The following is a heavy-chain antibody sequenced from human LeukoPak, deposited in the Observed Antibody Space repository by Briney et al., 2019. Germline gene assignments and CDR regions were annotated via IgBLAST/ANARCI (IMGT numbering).Heavy chain of an antibody. CDR3: ARRPNGRTTVTTRYFDY. CDR2: INHSGST. J-gene: IGHJ4*02. CDR1: GGSFSGYY. D-gene: IGHD4-17*01. Sequence: SETLSLTCAVYGGSFSGYYWSWIRQPPGKGLEWIGEINHSGSTNYNPSLKSRVTISVDTSKNQFSLKLSSVTAADTAVYYCARRPNGRTTVTTRYFDYWDQGTLVTVSS. V-gene: IGHV4-34*01.